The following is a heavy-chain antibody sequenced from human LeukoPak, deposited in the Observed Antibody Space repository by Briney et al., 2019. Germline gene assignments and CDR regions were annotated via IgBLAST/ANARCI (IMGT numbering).Heavy chain of an antibody. CDR3: ARHIVRPTILIEY. D-gene: IGHD3-10*01. Sequence: PSETLSLTCTVSGGSISSSSYYWRWIRQPPGNGLEWIGNIYYTGSTHYNPSLKSRLTISVDTSKNQFSLKLSSVTAADTAVYYCARHIVRPTILIEYWGQGILVTVSS. J-gene: IGHJ4*02. CDR1: GGSISSSSYY. CDR2: IYYTGST. V-gene: IGHV4-39*01.